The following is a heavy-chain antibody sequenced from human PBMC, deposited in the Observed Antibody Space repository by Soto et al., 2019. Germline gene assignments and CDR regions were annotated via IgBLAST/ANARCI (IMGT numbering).Heavy chain of an antibody. CDR3: AKDWGIAVAAH. D-gene: IGHD6-19*01. V-gene: IGHV3-30*18. CDR1: GFMFRSTG. Sequence: QVQMVESGGGVVQPGGALRLSCAASGFMFRSTGMHWGRQAPGKGLEWVAVISDAGGNKYYGDSVKGRSTISRDNSKNTLYLHMNSLRADDTAVYYCAKDWGIAVAAHWGQGTLVTVSS. CDR2: ISDAGGNK. J-gene: IGHJ4*02.